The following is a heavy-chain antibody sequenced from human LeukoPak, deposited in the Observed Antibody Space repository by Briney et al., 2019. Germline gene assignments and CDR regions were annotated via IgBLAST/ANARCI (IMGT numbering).Heavy chain of an antibody. CDR3: TTHLSGWYLNY. CDR2: TYSGGTT. J-gene: IGHJ4*02. V-gene: IGHV3-66*01. D-gene: IGHD6-19*01. CDR1: GFTVRSNY. Sequence: GGSLRLSCAASGFTVRSNYIHWVRQAPGQGLEWVSVTYSGGTTYYADSVKGRFTISRDDSKDTLYVQMDSLTTGDTAVYYCTTHLSGWYLNYWGQGTLVTVSS.